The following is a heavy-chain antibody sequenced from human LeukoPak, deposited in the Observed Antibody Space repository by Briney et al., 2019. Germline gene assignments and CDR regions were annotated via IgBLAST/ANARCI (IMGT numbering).Heavy chain of an antibody. Sequence: PGGSLRLSCAASGFTVSSNYMSWVRQAPGKGLEWVSVIYSGGSTYYADSVKGRFTISRDNSKNTLYLQMNSPRAEDTAVYYCARVSRWLQLRGGGDDFDIWRQGTMVTVSS. CDR2: IYSGGST. CDR1: GFTVSSNY. D-gene: IGHD5-24*01. CDR3: ARVSRWLQLRGGGDDFDI. J-gene: IGHJ3*02. V-gene: IGHV3-53*01.